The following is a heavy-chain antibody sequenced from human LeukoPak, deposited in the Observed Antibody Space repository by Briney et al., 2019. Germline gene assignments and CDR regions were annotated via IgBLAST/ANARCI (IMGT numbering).Heavy chain of an antibody. CDR2: IIPIFGTA. CDR1: GGTFSSYA. CDR3: ATYDYGDYDYYYMDV. J-gene: IGHJ6*03. D-gene: IGHD4-17*01. Sequence: PGASVKVSCKASGGTFSSYAISWVRQAPGQGLEWMGGIIPIFGTANYAQKFQGRVRITTDESTSTAYMELSSLRSEDTAVYYCATYDYGDYDYYYMDVWGKGTTVTVSS. V-gene: IGHV1-69*05.